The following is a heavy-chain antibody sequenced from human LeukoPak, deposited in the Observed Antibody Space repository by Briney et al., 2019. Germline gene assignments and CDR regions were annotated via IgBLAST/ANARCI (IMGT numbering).Heavy chain of an antibody. J-gene: IGHJ5*01. V-gene: IGHV1-24*01. CDR1: GYSLSELS. Sequence: ASVKVSCKVSGYSLSELSTHWVRQAPGQGLEWMGGFDPVDDETIYAQKFQGRVTMTEDTSTDTAYLELSSLRSEDTAVYFCATEKDLLLDSWGQGTPVTVSS. CDR2: FDPVDDET. CDR3: ATEKDLLLDS. D-gene: IGHD1-26*01.